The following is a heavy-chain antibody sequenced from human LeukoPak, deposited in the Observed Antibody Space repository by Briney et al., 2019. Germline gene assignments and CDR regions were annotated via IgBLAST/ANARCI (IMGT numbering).Heavy chain of an antibody. CDR3: ARWPVINWYFDL. V-gene: IGHV4-38-2*02. D-gene: IGHD4-11*01. Sequence: SETLSLTCTVSGSSISIGNYWGWIRQPPGKGLEWIGSIYYSGSAYYNPSLKSRVTISVDTSKNEFSLKLSFVTAADTAVYYCARWPVINWYFDLWGRGTLVTVSS. CDR2: IYYSGSA. CDR1: GSSISIGNY. J-gene: IGHJ2*01.